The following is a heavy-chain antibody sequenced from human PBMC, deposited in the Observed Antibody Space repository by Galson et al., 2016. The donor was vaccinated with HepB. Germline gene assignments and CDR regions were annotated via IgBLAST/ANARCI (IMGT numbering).Heavy chain of an antibody. J-gene: IGHJ4*02. CDR1: GYRFRHFY. CDR3: ARHVASRSPFDY. V-gene: IGHV5-51*01. CDR2: IFPRDSET. Sequence: QSGAEVKKPGESLKISCTGSGYRFRHFYVAWLRQTPGKGLEWLGFIFPRDSETRYNPSFQGQVIISADNSPSTAYLQLSSLKASDTAVYYCARHVASRSPFDYWGQGTLVTVSS. D-gene: IGHD2-15*01.